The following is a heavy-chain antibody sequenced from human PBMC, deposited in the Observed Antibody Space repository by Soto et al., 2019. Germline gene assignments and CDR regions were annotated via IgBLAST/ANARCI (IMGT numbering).Heavy chain of an antibody. CDR3: VRGPYNYNSRYFDY. D-gene: IGHD1-1*01. CDR2: INHSGIT. J-gene: IGHJ4*02. V-gene: IGHV4-34*01. Sequence: SETLSLTCTGSGGPFSGYVCTWIRQPPWKGLEWLAEINHSGITNYNPSVESRVSMSVDTSKNQFSLRLYSVTAADKAVYYCVRGPYNYNSRYFDYSRERPLV. CDR1: GGPFSGYV.